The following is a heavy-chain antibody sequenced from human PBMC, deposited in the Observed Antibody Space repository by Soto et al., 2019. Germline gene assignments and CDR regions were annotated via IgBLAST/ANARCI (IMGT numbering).Heavy chain of an antibody. Sequence: GGSLRLSCEASGFALTSYEMNWVRQAPGKGLEWVSYISSGGQTIYYADSVKGRFTISRDNAKNSLYLQMNSLRGEDAAVYYCARERPSSDFWSGYSFGMDVWGQGTTVTVSS. CDR2: ISSGGQTI. V-gene: IGHV3-48*03. J-gene: IGHJ6*02. D-gene: IGHD3-3*01. CDR3: ARERPSSDFWSGYSFGMDV. CDR1: GFALTSYE.